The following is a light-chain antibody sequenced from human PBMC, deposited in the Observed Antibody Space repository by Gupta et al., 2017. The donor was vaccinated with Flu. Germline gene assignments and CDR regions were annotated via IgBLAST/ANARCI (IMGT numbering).Light chain of an antibody. V-gene: IGLV3-1*01. Sequence: PGKTTSITCSGNNLGNKYACWYQQKPGQFPTLVIYKDTKRPSGSPGRFSGSNSGSTATLTIRGTQAMDEDDYFCQTWDSNYWVFGGGTKLTVL. CDR3: QTWDSNYWV. CDR2: KDT. CDR1: NLGNKY. J-gene: IGLJ3*02.